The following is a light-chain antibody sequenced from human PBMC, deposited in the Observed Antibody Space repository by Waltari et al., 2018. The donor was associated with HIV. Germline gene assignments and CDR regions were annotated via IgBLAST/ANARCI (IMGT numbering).Light chain of an antibody. Sequence: QSALTQPASVSGSPGQSITISCTGTSSDVGSYYLVSWYQQHPGKAPKRMIYEVSKRPSGVSNLFSGSKSGNTASLTISGLQAEDEADYYCCSYAGSSTFVVFGGGTKLTVL. CDR2: EVS. CDR3: CSYAGSSTFVV. J-gene: IGLJ2*01. CDR1: SSDVGSYYL. V-gene: IGLV2-23*02.